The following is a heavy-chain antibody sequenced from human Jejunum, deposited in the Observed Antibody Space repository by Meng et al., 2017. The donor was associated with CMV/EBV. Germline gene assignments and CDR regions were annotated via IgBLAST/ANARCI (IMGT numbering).Heavy chain of an antibody. V-gene: IGHV4-59*10. Sequence: VWLEWWGAGLLKPSETLSLTCSVSGGSVSDYYWSWIRQSAGKGLEWIGRISVSGYSDYSPSLKSRVTMSVDTSKNQFSLSLNSVTPADTALYYCVRDLIRDHSGLWFDSWGQGTLVTVSS. D-gene: IGHD3-22*01. CDR3: VRDLIRDHSGLWFDS. CDR1: GGSVSDYY. J-gene: IGHJ5*01. CDR2: ISVSGYS.